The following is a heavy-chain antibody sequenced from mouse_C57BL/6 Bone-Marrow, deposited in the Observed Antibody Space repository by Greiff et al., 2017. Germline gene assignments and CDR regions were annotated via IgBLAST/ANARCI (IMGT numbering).Heavy chain of an antibody. Sequence: QVQLKQSGAELAKPGASVKLSCKASGYTFTSYWMPWVKQRTGQGLEWIGYINPSSGYTKYNQKFKGKATLTADKSSSTAYMQLSSLTYEDAAVYYNARWYYNSLFDDWGQGTTLTVSS. CDR3: ARWYYNSLFDD. D-gene: IGHD2-12*01. V-gene: IGHV1-7*01. CDR1: GYTFTSYW. CDR2: INPSSGYT. J-gene: IGHJ2*01.